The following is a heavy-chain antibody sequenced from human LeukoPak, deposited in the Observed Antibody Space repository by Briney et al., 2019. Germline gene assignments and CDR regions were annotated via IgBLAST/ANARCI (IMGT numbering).Heavy chain of an antibody. D-gene: IGHD3-10*01. CDR2: ISAYNGNT. V-gene: IGHV1-18*01. CDR1: GYTFTSYG. Sequence: ASVKVSCKASGYTFTSYGISWVRQAPGQGLQWMGWISAYNGNTNYAQKLQDRVTMTTDTSTSTADMELRGLRCDDTAVYYCARLVLLWFGDQDGMDVWGQGTTVTVSS. CDR3: ARLVLLWFGDQDGMDV. J-gene: IGHJ6*02.